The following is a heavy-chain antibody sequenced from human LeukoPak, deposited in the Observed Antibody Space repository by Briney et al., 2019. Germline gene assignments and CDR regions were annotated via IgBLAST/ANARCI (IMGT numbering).Heavy chain of an antibody. Sequence: GSSVKVSCKSSGGTFSSNEISWVRQAPGQGLEWMGRIIPNLGTANYAQSFQGRVTITADKSTSTAYMELSSLRSEDTAVYSCARWASIIYDSNWYAPLDYWGQGTLVTVSS. CDR3: ARWASIIYDSNWYAPLDY. J-gene: IGHJ4*02. CDR2: IIPNLGTA. CDR1: GGTFSSNE. D-gene: IGHD6-13*01. V-gene: IGHV1-69*04.